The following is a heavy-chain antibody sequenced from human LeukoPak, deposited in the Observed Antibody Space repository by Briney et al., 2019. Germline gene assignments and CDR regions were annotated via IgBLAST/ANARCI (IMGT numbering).Heavy chain of an antibody. V-gene: IGHV3-30*18. Sequence: GGSLRLSCAASGFTFSSYGMHWVRQAPGKGPEWVAVISYDGSNKYYADSVKGRFTISRDNSKNTLYLQVNSLRAEDTAVYYCAKSDRVDIVATIIPQVDYWGQGTLVTVSS. D-gene: IGHD5-12*01. CDR1: GFTFSSYG. CDR3: AKSDRVDIVATIIPQVDY. CDR2: ISYDGSNK. J-gene: IGHJ4*02.